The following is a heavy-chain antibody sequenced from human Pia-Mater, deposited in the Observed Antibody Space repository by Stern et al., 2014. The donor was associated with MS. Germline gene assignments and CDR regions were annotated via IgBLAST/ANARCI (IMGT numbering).Heavy chain of an antibody. D-gene: IGHD3-22*01. CDR1: GGTFSSYA. J-gene: IGHJ3*02. Sequence: QVQLVQSGAEVKKPGSSVKVSCKASGGTFSSYAISWVRQAPGRGLEWMGEIIPMFGTTKYAPKFQGRVTIIADGSTTTAYMELSSLRSEYTAVYYCARRDYYDSSGYYGDAFDIWGQGTMVTVSS. V-gene: IGHV1-69*01. CDR2: IIPMFGTT. CDR3: ARRDYYDSSGYYGDAFDI.